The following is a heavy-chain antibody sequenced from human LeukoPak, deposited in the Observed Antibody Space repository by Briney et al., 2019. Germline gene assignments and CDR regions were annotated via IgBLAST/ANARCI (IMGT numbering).Heavy chain of an antibody. D-gene: IGHD6-19*01. J-gene: IGHJ4*02. CDR2: VYSTGNT. CDR3: ARDPYPVAGTDY. Sequence: SETLSLTCTVSAVSISSGNFYWSWIRQSAGKGLEWIGHVYSTGNTKYNPSLKSRVTISADTSKNQISLRLRSVTAADTAVYYCARDPYPVAGTDYWGQGTLVTVSS. V-gene: IGHV4-61*09. CDR1: AVSISSGNFY.